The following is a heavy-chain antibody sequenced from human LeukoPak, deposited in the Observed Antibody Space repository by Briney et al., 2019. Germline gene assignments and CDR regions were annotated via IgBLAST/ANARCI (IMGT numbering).Heavy chain of an antibody. CDR3: ARDRPSGYSSSWYDYYYYGMDV. Sequence: SETLSLTCTVSGGSISSYYWSWIRQPPGKGLEWIGYIYYSGSTNYNPSLKSRVTISVDTSKNQFSLKLSSVTAADTAVYYCARDRPSGYSSSWYDYYYYGMDVWGQGTTVTVSS. V-gene: IGHV4-59*01. D-gene: IGHD6-13*01. CDR1: GGSISSYY. J-gene: IGHJ6*02. CDR2: IYYSGST.